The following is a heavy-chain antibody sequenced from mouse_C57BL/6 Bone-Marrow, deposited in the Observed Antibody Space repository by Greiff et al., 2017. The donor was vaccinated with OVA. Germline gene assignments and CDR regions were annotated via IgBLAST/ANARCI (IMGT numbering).Heavy chain of an antibody. J-gene: IGHJ4*01. CDR3: ARKIYYDSYYAMDY. V-gene: IGHV1-55*01. Sequence: QVQLKQPGAELVKPGASVKMSCKASGYTFTSYWITWVKQRPGQGLEWIGDIYPGSGSTNYNEKFKSKATLTVDTSSSTAYMQLSSLTSEDSAVYYCARKIYYDSYYAMDYWGQGTSVTVSS. CDR1: GYTFTSYW. CDR2: IYPGSGST. D-gene: IGHD2-4*01.